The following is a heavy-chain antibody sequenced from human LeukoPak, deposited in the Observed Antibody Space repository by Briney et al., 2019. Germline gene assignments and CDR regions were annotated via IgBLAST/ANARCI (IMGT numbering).Heavy chain of an antibody. J-gene: IGHJ6*03. CDR2: ISSSGSAL. Sequence: GGSLRLSCAASEFTFSDYYMSWIRQAPGKGLEGVSSISSSGSALYYADSVKGRFTISRDNAKNSLFLQMNSLRAEDTAVYYCARQVDKSFGFLVMTGYSYYMNVWGKGTTVTVSS. CDR1: EFTFSDYY. D-gene: IGHD2-21*01. CDR3: ARQVDKSFGFLVMTGYSYYMNV. V-gene: IGHV3-11*01.